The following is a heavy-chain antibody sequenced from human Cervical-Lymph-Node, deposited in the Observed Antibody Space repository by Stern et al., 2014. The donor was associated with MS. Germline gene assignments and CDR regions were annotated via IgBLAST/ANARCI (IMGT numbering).Heavy chain of an antibody. V-gene: IGHV1-69*17. CDR1: GGTFNMYV. CDR3: ARDLESSLDWTGDDH. Sequence: QVQLVQSGAEVKKPGSSVKVSCKASGGTFNMYVISWVRQVPGQGLEWMRGILPRFDVANSARKFQGRVTITADNSTSTSYMELSSLRSEDTAIYYCARDLESSLDWTGDDHGGRGTLVTVSS. D-gene: IGHD1-1*01. CDR2: ILPRFDVA. J-gene: IGHJ4*02.